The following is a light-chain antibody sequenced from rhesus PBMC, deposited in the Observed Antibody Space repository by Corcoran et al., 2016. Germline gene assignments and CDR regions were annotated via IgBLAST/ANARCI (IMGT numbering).Light chain of an antibody. J-gene: IGKJ2*01. CDR3: QRYSNWPHS. Sequence: EIVLTQSPATLSLSPGERATLSCRASQSVSSSLAWYQQKPGQVPRLLIYGASSRATGIPDRVSGSGSGTAVTLTISSLEPEDFAVYYCQRYSNWPHSFGQGTKVEIK. CDR1: QSVSSS. CDR2: GAS. V-gene: IGKV3-42*03.